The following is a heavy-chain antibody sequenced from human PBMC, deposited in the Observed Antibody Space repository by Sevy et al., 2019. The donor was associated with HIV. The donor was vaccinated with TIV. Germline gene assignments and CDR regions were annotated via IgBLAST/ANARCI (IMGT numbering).Heavy chain of an antibody. CDR1: GLIVSNSW. Sequence: GESLKISCAASGLIVSNSWMGWVRQAPGKGLEWVATIKEDGSDEYYVDSMKGRFIVSRDNAKNSVFLQMNSLRDEDTAVYYCVKGTGAYWGQGAMVTVSS. CDR3: VKGTGAY. CDR2: IKEDGSDE. V-gene: IGHV3-7*01. D-gene: IGHD3-10*01. J-gene: IGHJ4*02.